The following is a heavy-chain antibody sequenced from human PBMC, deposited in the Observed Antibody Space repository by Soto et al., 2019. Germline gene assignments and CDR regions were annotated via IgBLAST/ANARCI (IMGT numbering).Heavy chain of an antibody. D-gene: IGHD3-3*01. CDR1: GYTFTSYG. CDR3: ARDHGALEWLPPGGFDY. Sequence: QVQLVQSGAEVKKPGASVKVSCKASGYTFTSYGISWVRQAPGQGLEWMGWISDYNGNTNYAQKLQGRVTMTTDTSTSTAYMELRSLRSDDTAVYYCARDHGALEWLPPGGFDYWGQGTLVTVSS. V-gene: IGHV1-18*01. J-gene: IGHJ4*02. CDR2: ISDYNGNT.